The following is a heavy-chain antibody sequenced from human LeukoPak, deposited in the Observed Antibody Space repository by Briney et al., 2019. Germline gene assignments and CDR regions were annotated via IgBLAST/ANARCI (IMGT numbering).Heavy chain of an antibody. D-gene: IGHD6-6*01. Sequence: GGSLRLSCAASGFTLSSYEMNWVRQAPGKGLEWVSYISSSGSTIYYADSVKGRFTISRDNAKNSLYLQMNSLRAEDTAVYYCAREYSSSSGNVLDSWGQGALVTVSS. CDR3: AREYSSSSGNVLDS. V-gene: IGHV3-48*03. CDR2: ISSSGSTI. CDR1: GFTLSSYE. J-gene: IGHJ4*02.